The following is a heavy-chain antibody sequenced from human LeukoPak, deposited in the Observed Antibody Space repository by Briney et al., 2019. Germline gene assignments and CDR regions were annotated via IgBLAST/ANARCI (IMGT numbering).Heavy chain of an antibody. CDR3: ASSRSGWSLLTKPDGYAFDI. V-gene: IGHV1-69*04. J-gene: IGHJ3*02. D-gene: IGHD6-19*01. CDR2: IIPILGIA. Sequence: EASVKVSCKASGGTFSSYAISWVRQAPGQGLEWMGRIIPILGIANYAQKFQGRVTITADKSTSTAYMELSSLRSEDTAVYYCASSRSGWSLLTKPDGYAFDIWGQGTMVTVSS. CDR1: GGTFSSYA.